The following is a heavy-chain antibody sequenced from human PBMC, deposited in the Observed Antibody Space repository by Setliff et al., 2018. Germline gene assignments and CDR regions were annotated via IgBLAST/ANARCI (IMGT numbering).Heavy chain of an antibody. Sequence: SCAASGFTFDDYGMSWVRQAPGKGLEWVAVIWDDGGNKYHADSVKGRFTISRDNSKNTLYLQMNSLRPEDTAVYYCARTCSGSGCYAGLESWGQGTPVTVSS. V-gene: IGHV3-33*08. CDR1: GFTFDDYG. CDR2: IWDDGGNK. CDR3: ARTCSGSGCYAGLES. J-gene: IGHJ4*02. D-gene: IGHD2-15*01.